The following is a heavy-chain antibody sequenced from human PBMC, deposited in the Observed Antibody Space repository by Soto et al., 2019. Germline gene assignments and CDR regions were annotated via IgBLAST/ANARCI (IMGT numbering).Heavy chain of an antibody. Sequence: PSETLSLTRTVSGGSISSYYGSWIRQPPGKGLEWIGYIYYSGSTNYNPSLKSRVTISVDTSKNQFSLKLSSVTAADTAVYYCVRHAQWIIRAYWGQGSLVTVSS. D-gene: IGHD5-12*01. CDR2: IYYSGST. CDR1: GGSISSYY. J-gene: IGHJ4*02. CDR3: VRHAQWIIRAY. V-gene: IGHV4-59*08.